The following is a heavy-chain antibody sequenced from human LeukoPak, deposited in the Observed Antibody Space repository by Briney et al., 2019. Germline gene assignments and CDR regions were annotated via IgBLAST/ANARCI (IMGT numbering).Heavy chain of an antibody. Sequence: SETLSLTCTVCGGSISSYYWSWIRQPAGKGLEWIGRIYTSGSTNYNPSLKSRVTMSVDTSKNQFSLKLSSVTAADTAVYYCARDLPEAYYYGSGSSGSFDPWGQGTLVTVSS. CDR2: IYTSGST. D-gene: IGHD3-10*01. CDR3: ARDLPEAYYYGSGSSGSFDP. J-gene: IGHJ5*02. CDR1: GGSISSYY. V-gene: IGHV4-4*07.